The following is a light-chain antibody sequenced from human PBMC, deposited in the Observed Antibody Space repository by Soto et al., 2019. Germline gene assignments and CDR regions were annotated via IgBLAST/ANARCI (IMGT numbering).Light chain of an antibody. Sequence: EIVMTQSPATLSVSPGERATLSCRASQSVSNNLAWYQQKSGQAPRLLIYGASTRATGIPARFSGSGSGTEFTLTISSLQSVDFAVYYCQQYNNWLYTFGQGTKLEIK. V-gene: IGKV3-15*01. CDR3: QQYNNWLYT. CDR2: GAS. J-gene: IGKJ2*01. CDR1: QSVSNN.